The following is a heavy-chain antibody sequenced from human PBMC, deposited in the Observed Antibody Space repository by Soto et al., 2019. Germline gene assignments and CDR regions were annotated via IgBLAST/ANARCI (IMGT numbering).Heavy chain of an antibody. CDR1: GYTFTSYG. Sequence: QVQLVQSGAEVKKPGASVKVSCKASGYTFTSYGISWVRQAPGQGLEWMGWISPYNANTNYAQKVQGRVTMTTDTSTSTAYMELTSLRSDDTAVYYCVRNHYDSRRVNWFDPWGQGTLVTVSS. CDR3: VRNHYDSRRVNWFDP. D-gene: IGHD3-22*01. V-gene: IGHV1-18*04. CDR2: ISPYNANT. J-gene: IGHJ5*02.